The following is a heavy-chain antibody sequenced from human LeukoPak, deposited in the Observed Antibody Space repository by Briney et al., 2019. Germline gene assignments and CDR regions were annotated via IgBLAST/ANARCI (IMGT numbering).Heavy chain of an antibody. Sequence: GGSLRLSCAAPGFTFSSYAMHWVRQAPGKGLEGGAVISYDGSNKYYADSVKGRFTISRDNSKNTLYLQMNSLRAEDTAVYYCARDRGPDTVTFLLDYWGQGTLVTVSS. CDR2: ISYDGSNK. D-gene: IGHD4-17*01. CDR1: GFTFSSYA. V-gene: IGHV3-30*04. J-gene: IGHJ4*02. CDR3: ARDRGPDTVTFLLDY.